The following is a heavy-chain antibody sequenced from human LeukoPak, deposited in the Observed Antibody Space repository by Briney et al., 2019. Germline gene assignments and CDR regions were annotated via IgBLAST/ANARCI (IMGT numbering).Heavy chain of an antibody. CDR3: ARGGWRLDY. CDR1: GGSISSYY. D-gene: IGHD2-15*01. Sequence: ETLSLTCPVSGGSISSYYWSWIRQPPGKGLEWIGYIYYTGTTNYNPSLKSRVTISVDTSKNQFSLKLSSVTAADTAVYYRARGGWRLDYWGQGTLVTVSS. J-gene: IGHJ4*02. CDR2: IYYTGTT. V-gene: IGHV4-59*01.